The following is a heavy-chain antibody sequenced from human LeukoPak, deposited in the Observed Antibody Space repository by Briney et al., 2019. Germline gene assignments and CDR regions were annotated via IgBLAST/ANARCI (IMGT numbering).Heavy chain of an antibody. CDR1: GFNFSGHA. Sequence: GRSLRLSCTASGFNFSGHAMHWVRQTPGKGLEWVAVISYNGVNKNYGDSVTGRFTISRVNSRNTVYGQMDSLRSEDTAVYYCARARTSWHGASIDYWGQGTLVTVSS. J-gene: IGHJ4*02. D-gene: IGHD1-14*01. CDR2: ISYNGVNK. V-gene: IGHV3-30*03. CDR3: ARARTSWHGASIDY.